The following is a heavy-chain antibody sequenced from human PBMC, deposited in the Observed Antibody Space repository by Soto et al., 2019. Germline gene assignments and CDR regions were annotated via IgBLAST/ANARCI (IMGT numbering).Heavy chain of an antibody. CDR1: GGTFSLYG. J-gene: IGHJ6*02. CDR2: ILPISGTA. Sequence: ASVKVSCKASGGTFSLYGFGWVRQVPGHGPEWMGGILPISGTANYALKSQGRVTISVDKSTSTGYLELKSLTSDDTAVYYCATFVPSTYCPAGSCSYFYFAMDVWGQGTTVTVSS. V-gene: IGHV1-69*06. D-gene: IGHD2-15*01. CDR3: ATFVPSTYCPAGSCSYFYFAMDV.